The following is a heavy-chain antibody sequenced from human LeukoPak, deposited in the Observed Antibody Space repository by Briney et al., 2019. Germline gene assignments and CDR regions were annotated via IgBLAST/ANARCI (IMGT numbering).Heavy chain of an antibody. V-gene: IGHV3-74*01. J-gene: IGHJ4*02. D-gene: IGHD3-9*01. Sequence: GGSLRLSCAASGFTFSSDAMSWVRQAPGKGLVWVSRINSDGSSTSYADSVKGRFTISRDNAKNTLYLQMNSLRAEDTAVYYCARARGRYIDFLDYWGQGTLITVSS. CDR1: GFTFSSDA. CDR2: INSDGSST. CDR3: ARARGRYIDFLDY.